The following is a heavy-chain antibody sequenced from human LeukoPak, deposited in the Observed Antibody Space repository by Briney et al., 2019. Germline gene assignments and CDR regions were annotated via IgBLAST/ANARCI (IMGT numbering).Heavy chain of an antibody. J-gene: IGHJ4*02. D-gene: IGHD2-15*01. CDR3: ASEYCSGGNCYFDY. V-gene: IGHV5-51*01. Sequence: GESLKISCKGSEYSFATYWIGGVRQMPGQGLEWMGIIFPGDSDTRYSPSFQGQVTISADKSISTAYLQWSSLKASDTAIYYCASEYCSGGNCYFDYWGQGTLVTVSS. CDR2: IFPGDSDT. CDR1: EYSFATYW.